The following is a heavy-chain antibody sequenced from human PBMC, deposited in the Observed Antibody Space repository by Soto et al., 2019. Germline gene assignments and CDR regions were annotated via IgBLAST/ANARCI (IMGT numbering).Heavy chain of an antibody. V-gene: IGHV4-31*03. CDR2: IYYSGST. J-gene: IGHJ4*02. CDR1: GGSISSGGYY. CDR3: ARGGYSSGYYYLYYFDY. Sequence: SETLSLTCTVSGGSISSGGYYWSWIRQHPGKGLEWIGYIYYSGSTYYNPSLKSRVTISVDTSNNQFSLKLSSVTAADTAMYYCARGGYSSGYYYLYYFDYWGQGTLVTVSS. D-gene: IGHD3-22*01.